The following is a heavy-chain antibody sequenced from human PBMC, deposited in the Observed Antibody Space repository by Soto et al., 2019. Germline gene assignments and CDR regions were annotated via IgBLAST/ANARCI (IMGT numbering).Heavy chain of an antibody. V-gene: IGHV5-10-1*01. Sequence: PXESLMISRKSSGYNFTNYLIIWVRQMPGKGLEWMGRIDPSDSYTKYSPSLQGHVTISADKSIGTAYLQWSRLKASDTAMYYRATFSDVWGQGTTVTVSS. CDR3: ATFSDV. J-gene: IGHJ6*02. CDR2: IDPSDSYT. CDR1: GYNFTNYL.